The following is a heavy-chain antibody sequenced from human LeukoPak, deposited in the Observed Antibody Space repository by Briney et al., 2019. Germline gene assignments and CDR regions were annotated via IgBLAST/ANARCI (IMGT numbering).Heavy chain of an antibody. V-gene: IGHV1-69*05. CDR2: IIPIFGTA. J-gene: IGHJ3*02. CDR1: GGTLSSYA. CDR3: ASSGSYHDAFDI. Sequence: SVKVSCKASGGTLSSYAISWVRQAPGQGLEWMGGIIPIFGTANYAQKFQGRVTITTDESTSTAYMELSSLRSEDTAVYYCASSGSYHDAFDIWGQGTMVTVSS. D-gene: IGHD1-26*01.